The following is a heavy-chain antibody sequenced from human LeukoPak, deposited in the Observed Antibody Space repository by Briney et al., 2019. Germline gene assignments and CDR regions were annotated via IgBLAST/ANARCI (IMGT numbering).Heavy chain of an antibody. D-gene: IGHD1-26*01. Sequence: ASVKVSGKASGYTFTSYGISWVRQAPGQGLEWMGWNSAYNGNTNYAQKLQGRVTMTTDTSTSTAYMELRSLRSDDTAVYYCASALKWELPYDAFDIWGQGTMVTVSS. CDR1: GYTFTSYG. J-gene: IGHJ3*02. V-gene: IGHV1-18*01. CDR2: NSAYNGNT. CDR3: ASALKWELPYDAFDI.